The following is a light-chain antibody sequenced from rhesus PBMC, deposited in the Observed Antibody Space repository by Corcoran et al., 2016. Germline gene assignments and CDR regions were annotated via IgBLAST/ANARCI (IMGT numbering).Light chain of an antibody. CDR3: QQYSNWPPLT. CDR2: DAS. Sequence: EIVLTQSPATLSLSPGARATLSCRASQSVSSSLAWYQQKHGQAPSLLIYDASSRATCIPDRFSGSGAGTDFTLTISSLEPEDVGVYYCQQYSNWPPLTFGGGTKVELK. V-gene: IGKV3-35*01. CDR1: QSVSSS. J-gene: IGKJ4*01.